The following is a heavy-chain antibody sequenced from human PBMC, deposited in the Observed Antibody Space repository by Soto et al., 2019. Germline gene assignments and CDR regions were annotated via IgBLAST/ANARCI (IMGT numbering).Heavy chain of an antibody. V-gene: IGHV3-23*01. CDR3: AKRASPANIDNWFDP. CDR1: GFFFKNFA. CDR2: IRGTGLNT. J-gene: IGHJ5*02. Sequence: PWGSLRLSCVGSGFFFKNFAINCCRQPPLKGLEWVSVIRGTGLNTYYAASVKGRFNISRDNSKNTVYLQMDSLKVEDTAVYYCAKRASPANIDNWFDPWGPGTQVTVSS.